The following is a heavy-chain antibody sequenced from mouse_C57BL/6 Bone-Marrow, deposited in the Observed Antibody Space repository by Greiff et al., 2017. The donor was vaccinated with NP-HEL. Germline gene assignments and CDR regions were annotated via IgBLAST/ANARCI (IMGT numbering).Heavy chain of an antibody. CDR2: INPNNGGT. J-gene: IGHJ4*01. CDR3: ASSDYGRYYAMDY. D-gene: IGHD2-4*01. Sequence: DVKLQESGPELVKPGASVKMSCKASGYTFTDYNMHWVKQSHGKSLEWIGYINPNNGGTSYNQKFKGKATLTVNKSSSTAYMELRSLTSEDSAVYYCASSDYGRYYAMDYWGQGTSVTVSS. V-gene: IGHV1-22*01. CDR1: GYTFTDYN.